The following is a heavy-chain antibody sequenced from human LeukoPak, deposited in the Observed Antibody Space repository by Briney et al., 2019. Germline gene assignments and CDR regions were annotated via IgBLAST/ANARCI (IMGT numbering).Heavy chain of an antibody. D-gene: IGHD3-3*01. CDR1: GFTFSSYA. CDR3: AKKSGLRFLEWLPYYFDY. V-gene: IGHV3-23*01. Sequence: GGSLRLSCAASGFTFSSYAMSWVRQAPGKGLEWVSAISGSGGSTYYADSVKGRFTISRDNSKNTQYLQMNSLRAEDTAVYYCAKKSGLRFLEWLPYYFDYWGQGTLVTVSS. CDR2: ISGSGGST. J-gene: IGHJ4*02.